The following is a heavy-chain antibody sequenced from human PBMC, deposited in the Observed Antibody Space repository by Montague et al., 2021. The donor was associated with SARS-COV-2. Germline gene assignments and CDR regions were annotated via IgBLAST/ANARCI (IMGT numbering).Heavy chain of an antibody. V-gene: IGHV4-61*02. CDR1: GGSIITGGNFY. J-gene: IGHJ5*02. CDR3: ARDYYDSTGLNWFDP. D-gene: IGHD3-22*01. Sequence: TLSLTCSVSGGSIITGGNFYWGWIRQSAGKGLEWIGRIHSSGGTNYNPSLKSRLTMSVDSSANQFSLELTSVTAADTAVYYCARDYYDSTGLNWFDPWGQGLLVTVSS. CDR2: IHSSGGT.